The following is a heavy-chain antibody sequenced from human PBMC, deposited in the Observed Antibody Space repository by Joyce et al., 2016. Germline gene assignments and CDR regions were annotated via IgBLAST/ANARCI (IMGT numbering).Heavy chain of an antibody. CDR3: ARGMNTPGMDV. D-gene: IGHD1/OR15-1a*01. V-gene: IGHV3-7*03. CDR1: GFPFRFYW. Sequence: EVQLVESGGGLVQPGGSLRLSCAASGFPFRFYWMNWVRQAPGKGLEWVANINMDATGKWYAYSVRGRFTISRDDARDSLFLEMNTLRVEDTAVYYCARGMNTPGMDVWGHGTTVTVSS. J-gene: IGHJ6*02. CDR2: INMDATGK.